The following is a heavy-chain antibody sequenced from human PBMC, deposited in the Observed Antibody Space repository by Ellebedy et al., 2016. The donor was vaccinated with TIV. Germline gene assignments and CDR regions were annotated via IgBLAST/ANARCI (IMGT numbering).Heavy chain of an antibody. Sequence: PGGSLRLSCAASESPFSSNPMNWLRQAPGKGLEWVSYIDSGSGDIWYADSVKGRFTISRGNVDNSLYLQMNSLRDEDTAVYYCARDRAYAFDIWGQGTMVTVS. CDR2: IDSGSGDI. J-gene: IGHJ3*02. CDR3: ARDRAYAFDI. V-gene: IGHV3-48*02. CDR1: ESPFSSNP. D-gene: IGHD2-21*01.